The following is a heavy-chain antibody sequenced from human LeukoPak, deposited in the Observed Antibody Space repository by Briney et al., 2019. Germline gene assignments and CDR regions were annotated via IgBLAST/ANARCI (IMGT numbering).Heavy chain of an antibody. Sequence: GGSLRLSCAASGFTFSSYSMNWVRQAPGKGLDWVSSISSSSSYIYYADSVKGRFTISRDNAKNSLYLQMNSLRAEDTAVYYCARDSLQHYYDSSGSTNDAFDIWGQGTMVTVSS. CDR3: ARDSLQHYYDSSGSTNDAFDI. D-gene: IGHD3-22*01. V-gene: IGHV3-21*01. CDR1: GFTFSSYS. J-gene: IGHJ3*02. CDR2: ISSSSSYI.